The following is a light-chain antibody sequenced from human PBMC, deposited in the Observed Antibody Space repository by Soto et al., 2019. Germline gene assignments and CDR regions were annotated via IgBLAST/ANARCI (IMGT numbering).Light chain of an antibody. Sequence: AIHLTQSPSSLSASVGDRVTITCRASQGISSALAWYQQKPGKAPKLLIYDVSSLETGAPSRFSGSGSGTDFTLTISSLKPEDFATYYCQQFNSYPLTFGGGTRVEIK. CDR3: QQFNSYPLT. CDR1: QGISSA. J-gene: IGKJ4*01. CDR2: DVS. V-gene: IGKV1-13*02.